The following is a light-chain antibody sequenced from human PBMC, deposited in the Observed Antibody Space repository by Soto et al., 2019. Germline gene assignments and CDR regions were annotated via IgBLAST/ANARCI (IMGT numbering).Light chain of an antibody. CDR2: DTS. V-gene: IGKV3-15*01. CDR3: QQYNNWPPSWT. J-gene: IGKJ1*01. CDR1: QRVSSN. Sequence: ELLLTQSPATLSVSPGDSATLSCRGSQRVSSNLAWYQQKPGKAPRLLIYDTSTRATGIPARFSGSGSGTEFTLTISSLQSEDLAVYYCQQYNNWPPSWTCGQGTKGEI.